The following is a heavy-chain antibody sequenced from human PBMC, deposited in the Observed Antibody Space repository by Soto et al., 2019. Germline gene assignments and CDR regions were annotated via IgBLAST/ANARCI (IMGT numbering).Heavy chain of an antibody. Sequence: GESLKISCKGSGYSFTRYWIGWVRQMPGKGLEWIGIIYPGDSDTRYSPSFQGQVTISADKSISTAYLQWSSLKASDTAMYYCARRDLYSGYDRSEYFDYWGQGTLVTVSS. J-gene: IGHJ4*02. D-gene: IGHD5-12*01. CDR2: IYPGDSDT. V-gene: IGHV5-51*01. CDR1: GYSFTRYW. CDR3: ARRDLYSGYDRSEYFDY.